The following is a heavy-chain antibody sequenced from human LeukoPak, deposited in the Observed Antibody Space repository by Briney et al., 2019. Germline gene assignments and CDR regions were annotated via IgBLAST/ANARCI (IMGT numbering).Heavy chain of an antibody. CDR3: ARGSKTFDY. J-gene: IGHJ4*02. CDR2: IYYSGST. Sequence: SETLSLTCTVSGGSISSYYWSWTRQPPGKGLEWIGYIYYSGSTNYNPSLKSRVTISVDTSKNQFSLKLSSVTAADTAVYYCARGSKTFDYWGQGTLVTVSS. V-gene: IGHV4-59*01. CDR1: GGSISSYY.